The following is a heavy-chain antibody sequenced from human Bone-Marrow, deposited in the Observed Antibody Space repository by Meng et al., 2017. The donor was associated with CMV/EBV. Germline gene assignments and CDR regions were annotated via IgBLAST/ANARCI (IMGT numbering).Heavy chain of an antibody. CDR3: ARVGGQAYCGGDCYDFDY. Sequence: QVQLVQSGAEVKKPGASVKVSCKASGYTFTSYYMHWVRQAPGQGLEWMGIINPSGGSTSYAQKFQGRVTMTMDTSTSTVYMELSSLRSEDTAVYYCARVGGQAYCGGDCYDFDYWGQGTLVTVSS. V-gene: IGHV1-46*01. D-gene: IGHD2-21*02. CDR1: GYTFTSYY. J-gene: IGHJ4*02. CDR2: INPSGGST.